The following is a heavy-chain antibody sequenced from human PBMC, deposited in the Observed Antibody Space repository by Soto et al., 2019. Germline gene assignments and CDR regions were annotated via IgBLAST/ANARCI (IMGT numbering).Heavy chain of an antibody. D-gene: IGHD3-16*01. V-gene: IGHV1-18*01. Sequence: QVQLVQSGAEVKKPGASVKVSCKASGYNFNSYTISWVRQAPGQGLEWMGRISAYNGNTNYAQKLQGRVTMTTDPSTSTAYMELRSLRSDDTAVDHCARVGGALGHWFDPWGQGTLVTVSS. CDR1: GYNFNSYT. J-gene: IGHJ5*02. CDR3: ARVGGALGHWFDP. CDR2: ISAYNGNT.